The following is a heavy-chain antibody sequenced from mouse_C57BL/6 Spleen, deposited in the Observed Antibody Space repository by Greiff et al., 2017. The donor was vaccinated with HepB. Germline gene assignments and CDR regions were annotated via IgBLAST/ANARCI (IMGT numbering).Heavy chain of an antibody. CDR3: TRKGSNYGYFDV. J-gene: IGHJ1*03. CDR1: GYTFTDYE. D-gene: IGHD2-5*01. CDR2: IDPETGGT. V-gene: IGHV1-15*01. Sequence: VQLKQSGAELVRPGASVTLSCKASGYTFTDYEMHWVKQTPVHGLEWIGAIDPETGGTAYNQKFKGKAILTADKSSSTAYMELRSLTSEDSAVYYCTRKGSNYGYFDVWGTGTTVTVSS.